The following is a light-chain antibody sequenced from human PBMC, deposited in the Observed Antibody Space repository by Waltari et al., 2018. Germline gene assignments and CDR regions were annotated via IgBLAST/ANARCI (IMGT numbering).Light chain of an antibody. J-gene: IGKJ2*01. CDR1: QSISSY. CDR2: AAS. CDR3: QQSYSTPMYT. V-gene: IGKV1-39*01. Sequence: DIQMTQSPSSLSASVGHRVTITCRASQSISSYLNWYQQKPGKAPNLLSYAASSLQSGVPSRFSGSGSGTDFTLTISSLQPEDFATYYCQQSYSTPMYTFGQGTKLEIK.